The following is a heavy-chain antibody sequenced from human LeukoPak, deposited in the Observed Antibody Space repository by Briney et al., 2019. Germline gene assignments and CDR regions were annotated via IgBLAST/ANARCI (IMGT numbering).Heavy chain of an antibody. CDR1: GNPISSGYF. CDR3: ARDLGLTISANWFDP. Sequence: SETLSLTCGVSGNPISSGYFWVWIRQPPGKGLEWIGSVYDTRATYYNPSLKSPVTISVDTSKHQLSLELNSVNYADAAVYYCARDLGLTISANWFDPGGEGTLVTVSS. CDR2: VYDTRAT. J-gene: IGHJ5*02. D-gene: IGHD3-3*01. V-gene: IGHV4-38-2*02.